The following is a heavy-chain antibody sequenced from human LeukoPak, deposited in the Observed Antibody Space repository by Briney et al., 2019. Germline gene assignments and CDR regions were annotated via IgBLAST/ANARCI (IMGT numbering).Heavy chain of an antibody. J-gene: IGHJ5*02. CDR2: INHSGST. V-gene: IGHV4-34*01. D-gene: IGHD3-9*01. CDR1: GGSFSGYY. Sequence: SETLSLTCPVHGGSFSGYYWSLIRQPPRKGLEWIGEINHSGSTNYNPSLKSRVTISVDTSKRQFSLKLSSVTAADTAVFFFKQKTAYDILTGYPAWFDPWGQGTLVTVSS. CDR3: KQKTAYDILTGYPAWFDP.